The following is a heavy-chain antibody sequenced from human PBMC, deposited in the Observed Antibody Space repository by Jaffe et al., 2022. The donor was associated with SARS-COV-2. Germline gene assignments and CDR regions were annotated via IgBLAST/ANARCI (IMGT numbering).Heavy chain of an antibody. CDR2: TRNKANSYTT. D-gene: IGHD1-26*01. CDR1: GFTFSDHY. V-gene: IGHV3-72*01. CDR3: ARVRWEQTGYFDY. J-gene: IGHJ4*02. Sequence: EVQLVESGGGLVQPGGSLRLSCAASGFTFSDHYMDWVRQAPGKGLEWVGRTRNKANSYTTEYAASVKGRFTISRDDSKNSLYLQMNSLKTEDTAVYYCARVRWEQTGYFDYWGQGTLVTVSS.